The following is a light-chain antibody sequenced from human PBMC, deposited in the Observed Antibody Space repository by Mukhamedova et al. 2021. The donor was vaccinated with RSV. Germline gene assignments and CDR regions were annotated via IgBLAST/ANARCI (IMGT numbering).Light chain of an antibody. J-gene: IGLJ3*02. V-gene: IGLV1-44*01. CDR3: STWDYSLSALV. Sequence: SGIPDRFSGSKSGTTASLTISGLQPEDVADYYCSTWDYSLSALVFGGGTRLTV.